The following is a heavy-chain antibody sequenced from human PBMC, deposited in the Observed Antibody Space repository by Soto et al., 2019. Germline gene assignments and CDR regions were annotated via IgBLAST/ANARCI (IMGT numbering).Heavy chain of an antibody. Sequence: GGSLRLSCAASGFTFSSYAMSWVRQAPGKGLEWVSAISGSGGSTYYADSVKGRFTISRDNSKNTLYLQMNSLRAEDTAVYYCAKDWNSSSSRPHAFDIWGQGTMVTVSS. CDR3: AKDWNSSSSRPHAFDI. CDR1: GFTFSSYA. V-gene: IGHV3-23*01. J-gene: IGHJ3*02. D-gene: IGHD6-6*01. CDR2: ISGSGGST.